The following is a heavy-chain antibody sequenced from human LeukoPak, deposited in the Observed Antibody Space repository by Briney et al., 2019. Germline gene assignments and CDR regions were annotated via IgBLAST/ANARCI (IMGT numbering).Heavy chain of an antibody. J-gene: IGHJ5*02. D-gene: IGHD2-15*01. CDR2: ISAYNGNT. Sequence: GASVKVSCKASGYTFTSYGISWVRQAPGQGLEWVGWISAYNGNTNYAQKLQGRVTMTTDTSTSTAYMELRSLRSDDTAVYYCARALVAMARYNWFDPWGQGTLVTVSS. V-gene: IGHV1-18*01. CDR1: GYTFTSYG. CDR3: ARALVAMARYNWFDP.